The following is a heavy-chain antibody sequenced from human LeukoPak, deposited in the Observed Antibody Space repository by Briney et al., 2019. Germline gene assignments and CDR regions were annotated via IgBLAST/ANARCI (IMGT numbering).Heavy chain of an antibody. Sequence: SETLSLTCTVSGGSISSSSYYWGWIRQPPGKGLEWIGSIYYSGSTYYNPSLKSRVTISVDTSKNQFSLKLSSVTAADTAVYYCARPRRIGYSGYDDWDYWGQGTLVTVSS. CDR1: GGSISSSSYY. D-gene: IGHD5-12*01. CDR2: IYYSGST. CDR3: ARPRRIGYSGYDDWDY. V-gene: IGHV4-39*01. J-gene: IGHJ4*02.